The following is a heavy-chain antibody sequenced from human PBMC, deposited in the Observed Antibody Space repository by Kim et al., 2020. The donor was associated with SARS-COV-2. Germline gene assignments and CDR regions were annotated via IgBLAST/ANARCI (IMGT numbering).Heavy chain of an antibody. J-gene: IGHJ4*02. CDR3: ARDSLMGGYGSGSYN. CDR2: IYHSGST. CDR1: GYSISSGYY. Sequence: SETLSLTCTVSGYSISSGYYWGWIRQPPGKGLEWIGSIYHSGSTYYNPSLKSRVTISVDTSKNQFSLKLSSVTAADTAVYYCARDSLMGGYGSGSYNWGQGTLVTVSS. D-gene: IGHD3-10*01. V-gene: IGHV4-38-2*02.